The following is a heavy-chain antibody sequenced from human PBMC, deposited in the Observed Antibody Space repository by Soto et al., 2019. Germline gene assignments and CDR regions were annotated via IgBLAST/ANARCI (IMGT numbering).Heavy chain of an antibody. D-gene: IGHD6-19*01. V-gene: IGHV6-1*01. CDR3: ARGIAVASFELFDRYGMEV. CDR1: GDSVSSNSAA. CDR2: TYYRSKWYN. J-gene: IGHJ6*02. Sequence: PSQTLSLTCAISGDSVSSNSAAWNWIRQSPSRGLEWLGRTYYRSKWYNDYAVSVKSRITINPDTSKNQFSLQLNSVTPEDTAVYYCARGIAVASFELFDRYGMEVWCQGTTVTDS.